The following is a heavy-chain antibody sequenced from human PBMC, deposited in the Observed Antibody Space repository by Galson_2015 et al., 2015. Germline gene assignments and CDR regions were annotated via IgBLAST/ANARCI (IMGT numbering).Heavy chain of an antibody. V-gene: IGHV4-61*02. CDR1: GGSISSGSYY. D-gene: IGHD6-13*01. J-gene: IGHJ4*02. CDR2: IYTSGST. CDR3: NCGIAAAGTRDY. Sequence: TLSLTCTVSGGSISSGSYYWSWIRQPAGKGLEWIGRIYTSGSTNYNPSLKSRVTISVDTSKNQFSLKLSSVTAADTAVYYCNCGIAAAGTRDYWGQGTLVTVSS.